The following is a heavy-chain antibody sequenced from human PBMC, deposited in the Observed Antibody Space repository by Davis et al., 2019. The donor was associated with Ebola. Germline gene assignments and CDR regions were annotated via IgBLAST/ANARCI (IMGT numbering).Heavy chain of an antibody. Sequence: AASVKVSCKASGYTFTSYGISWVRQAPGQGLEWMGWISAYNGNTNYAQKLQGRVTMTTDTSTSTAYMELRSLRSDDTAVFFCARDKRLTVTGRGADFWGQGTLITVSS. CDR2: ISAYNGNT. V-gene: IGHV1-18*01. J-gene: IGHJ4*02. D-gene: IGHD6-19*01. CDR1: GYTFTSYG. CDR3: ARDKRLTVTGRGADF.